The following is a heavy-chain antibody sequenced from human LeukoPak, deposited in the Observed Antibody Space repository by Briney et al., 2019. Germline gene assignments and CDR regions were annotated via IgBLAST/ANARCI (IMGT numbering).Heavy chain of an antibody. D-gene: IGHD3-22*01. CDR1: GYTFTSYY. Sequence: ASVKVSCKASGYTFTSYYMHWLQQAPGQGLDGMGIINPSGGSTSYAQKFQGRVTMTRDMSTSTVYMELSSLRSEDTAVYYCARDRYYDSSGFYYMDVWGKGTTVTVSS. CDR3: ARDRYYDSSGFYYMDV. J-gene: IGHJ6*03. CDR2: INPSGGST. V-gene: IGHV1-46*01.